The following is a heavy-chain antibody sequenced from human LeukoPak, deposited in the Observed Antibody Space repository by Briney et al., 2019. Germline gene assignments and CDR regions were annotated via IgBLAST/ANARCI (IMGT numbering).Heavy chain of an antibody. CDR1: GFTFSSYA. J-gene: IGHJ4*02. D-gene: IGHD3-22*01. V-gene: IGHV3-23*01. Sequence: PGGSLRLSCAASGFTFSSYAMSWVRQAPGKGLEWVSAISGSGGSTYYADSVKGRFTISRDNSKNTLYLQMNSLRAEDTAVYYCAKSYDSSGYYSYSIDLPREPLDYWGQGTLVTVSS. CDR2: ISGSGGST. CDR3: AKSYDSSGYYSYSIDLPREPLDY.